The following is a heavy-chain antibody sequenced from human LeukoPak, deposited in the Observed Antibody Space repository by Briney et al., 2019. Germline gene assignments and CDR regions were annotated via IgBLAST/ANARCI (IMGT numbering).Heavy chain of an antibody. CDR1: GDSISSGSYY. V-gene: IGHV4-61*02. D-gene: IGHD2-8*01. J-gene: IGHJ3*02. CDR2: IYTSGST. CDR3: AREGVLDDDAFDI. Sequence: PSGTLSLTCTVSGDSISSGSYYWSWIRQPAGKGLEWIGRIYTSGSTNYNPSLKSRVTISVDTSKNQFSLKLSSVTAADTAVYYCAREGVLDDDAFDIWGQGTMVTVSS.